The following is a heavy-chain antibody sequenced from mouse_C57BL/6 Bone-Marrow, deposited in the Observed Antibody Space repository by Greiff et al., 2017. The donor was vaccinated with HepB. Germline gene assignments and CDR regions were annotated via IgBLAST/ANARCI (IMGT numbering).Heavy chain of an antibody. CDR1: GFTFSDFY. CDR3: ARDAEGDY. Sequence: EVKVVESGGGLVQSGRSLSLSCATSGFTFSDFYMEWVRQAPGKGLEWIAARRNKANDYTTEYSASVKGRFIVSRDTSQSILYLQMNALRAEDTAIYYCARDAEGDYWGQGTSVTVSS. V-gene: IGHV7-1*01. J-gene: IGHJ4*01. CDR2: RRNKANDYTT.